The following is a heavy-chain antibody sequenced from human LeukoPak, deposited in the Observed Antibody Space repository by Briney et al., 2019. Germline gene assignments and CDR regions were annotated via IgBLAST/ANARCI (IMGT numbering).Heavy chain of an antibody. J-gene: IGHJ3*02. CDR2: TYYRSRWYT. CDR1: GDSVSSNSAA. CDR3: ARDPGAFDI. V-gene: IGHV6-1*01. Sequence: SQTLSPTCDISGDSVSSNSAAWNWIRQSPSRGLEWLGRTYYRSRWYTDYAVSLRSRLTINPDTSKNQLSLQLNSVTPEDTAVYYCARDPGAFDIWGPGTMVTVSS.